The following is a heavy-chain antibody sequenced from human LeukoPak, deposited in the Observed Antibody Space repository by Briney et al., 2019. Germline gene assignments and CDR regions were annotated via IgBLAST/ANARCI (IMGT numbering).Heavy chain of an antibody. Sequence: GGSLRLSCAASGFTFSGSAMHWVRQASGKGLEWVGRIRSKANSYATAYAASVKGRFTISRDDSKNTVYLQMNSLKTEDTAVYYCSYCSSTSCHLDYWGQGTLVTVSS. J-gene: IGHJ4*02. CDR2: IRSKANSYAT. V-gene: IGHV3-73*01. CDR3: SYCSSTSCHLDY. D-gene: IGHD2-2*01. CDR1: GFTFSGSA.